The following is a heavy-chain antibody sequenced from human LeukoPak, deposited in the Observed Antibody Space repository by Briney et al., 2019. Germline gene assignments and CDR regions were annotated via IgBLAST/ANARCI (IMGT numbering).Heavy chain of an antibody. V-gene: IGHV3-21*01. CDR2: ISISSSYI. CDR1: GFTFSNYA. J-gene: IGHJ4*02. CDR3: ARDRVSGSGSIDY. Sequence: GGSLRLSCAASGFTFSNYAMHWVRQAPGKGLEWVSSISISSSYIYYADSVKGRFTISRDNAKNSLYLQMNSLRAEDTAVYYCARDRVSGSGSIDYWGQGTLVTVSS. D-gene: IGHD3-10*01.